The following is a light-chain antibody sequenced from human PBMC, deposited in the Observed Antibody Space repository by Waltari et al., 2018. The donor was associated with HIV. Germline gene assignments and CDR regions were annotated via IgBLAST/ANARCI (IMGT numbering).Light chain of an antibody. Sequence: QSALTQPASVSGSPGQSITISCTGTRSDVGGYNYFPWYQQHPGKAPKLMIYEVSNRPSGVSNRFSGSKSGNTASLTISGLQAEDEADYYCSSYTSSSTLVFGTGTKVTVL. J-gene: IGLJ1*01. CDR3: SSYTSSSTLV. V-gene: IGLV2-14*01. CDR2: EVS. CDR1: RSDVGGYNY.